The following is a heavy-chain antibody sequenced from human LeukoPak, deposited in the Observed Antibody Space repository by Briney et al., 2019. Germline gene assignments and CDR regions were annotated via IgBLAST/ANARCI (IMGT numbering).Heavy chain of an antibody. CDR1: KFTFNNYA. V-gene: IGHV3-23*01. D-gene: IGHD2-21*02. J-gene: IGHJ4*02. Sequence: PGGSLRLSCLASKFTFNNYAMTWVRQAPGKGLEWVSSISGSGDNMDYADSVKGRFTISRDNSENTLYLQMNSLRAEDTAVYYCAKDLIAGDPKGTWFDYWGQGTLVTVSS. CDR2: ISGSGDNM. CDR3: AKDLIAGDPKGTWFDY.